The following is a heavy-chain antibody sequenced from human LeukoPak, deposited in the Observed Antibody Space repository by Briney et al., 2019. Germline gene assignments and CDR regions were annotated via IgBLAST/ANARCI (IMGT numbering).Heavy chain of an antibody. CDR1: GFTFSDYS. V-gene: IGHV3-21*06. CDR2: ISGSGSYI. J-gene: IGHJ4*02. CDR3: VRERFHGSGAPKFDF. Sequence: GGSLRLSCAASGFTFSDYSMNWVRQTPRKGLEWVSSISGSGSYIYYADSLRGRFTISRDNAKNSLILQVNSLRAEDTAVYYCVRERFHGSGAPKFDFWGQGTLVTVSS. D-gene: IGHD3-10*01.